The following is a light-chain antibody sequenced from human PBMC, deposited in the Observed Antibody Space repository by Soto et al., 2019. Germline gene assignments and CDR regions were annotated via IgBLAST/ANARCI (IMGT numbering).Light chain of an antibody. CDR2: DVS. CDR3: NSYTSGSTLV. J-gene: IGLJ2*01. CDR1: SSDVGDYDY. Sequence: QSALTQPASVSGSPGQSITISCTGTSSDVGDYDYVSWYQQHPGKAPKLMIYDVSNRPSGVSNRFSGSKSGNSASLTISGLQAEDEADYYCNSYTSGSTLVFGGGTKLTVL. V-gene: IGLV2-14*01.